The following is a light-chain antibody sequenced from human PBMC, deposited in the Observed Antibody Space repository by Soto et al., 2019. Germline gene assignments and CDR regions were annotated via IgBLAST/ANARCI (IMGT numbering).Light chain of an antibody. J-gene: IGKJ3*01. Sequence: EIVLTQSPGTLSLSPGERATLSCRASQSVNNNYLAWFQQKPGQAPRLLIFGASSRATGIPDRFSGSGSGTDFTLTISRLEPEDFAVYSCQQYGSSPFTFGPGTKVDIK. CDR2: GAS. V-gene: IGKV3-20*01. CDR1: QSVNNNY. CDR3: QQYGSSPFT.